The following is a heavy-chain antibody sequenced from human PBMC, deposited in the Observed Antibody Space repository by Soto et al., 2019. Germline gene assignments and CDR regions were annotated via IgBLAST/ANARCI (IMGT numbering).Heavy chain of an antibody. CDR2: INHSGST. V-gene: IGHV4-34*01. Sequence: QVQLQQWGAGLLKPSETLSLTCAVYGGSFSGYYWSWIRQPPGKGLEWIGEINHSGSTNYNPSLKSRVTISVDTSKNQFSLKLSSVTAADTAVYYCARGPAVAGFFDYWGQGTLVTVSS. CDR3: ARGPAVAGFFDY. D-gene: IGHD6-19*01. CDR1: GGSFSGYY. J-gene: IGHJ4*02.